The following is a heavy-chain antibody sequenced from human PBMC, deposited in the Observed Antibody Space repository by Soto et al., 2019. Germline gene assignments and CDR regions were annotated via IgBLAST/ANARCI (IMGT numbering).Heavy chain of an antibody. CDR3: ARDQGAAYGHYVDWFDP. J-gene: IGHJ5*02. V-gene: IGHV1-8*01. D-gene: IGHD4-17*01. CDR2: INPNSGNT. Sequence: QVQLVQSGAEVKKPGASVKVSCKASGYIFTNYDINWVRQATGQGLEYLGWINPNSGNTGYVQKFKGRVTMTRNTSINTAYMELNSLRSEDTAVYYCARDQGAAYGHYVDWFDPWGQGTLVTVSS. CDR1: GYIFTNYD.